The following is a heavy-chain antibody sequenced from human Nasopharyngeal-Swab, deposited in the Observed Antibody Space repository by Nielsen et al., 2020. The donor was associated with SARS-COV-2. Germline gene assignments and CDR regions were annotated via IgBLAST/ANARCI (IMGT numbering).Heavy chain of an antibody. Sequence: WIRQPAGKGLEWVAVIWYDGSNKYYADSVKGGFTISRDNSKNTLYLQMNSLRAEDTAVYYCAREQMITFGGVIVTGYFDYWGQGTLVTVSS. V-gene: IGHV3-33*01. CDR2: IWYDGSNK. J-gene: IGHJ4*02. D-gene: IGHD3-16*02. CDR3: AREQMITFGGVIVTGYFDY.